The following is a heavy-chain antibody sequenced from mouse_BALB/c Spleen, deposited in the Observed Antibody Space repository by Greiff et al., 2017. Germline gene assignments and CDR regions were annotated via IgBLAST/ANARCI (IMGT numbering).Heavy chain of an antibody. J-gene: IGHJ4*01. CDR1: GYTFTSYV. Sequence: EVQLQQSGPELVKPGASVKMSCKASGYTFTSYVMHWVKQKPGQGLEWIGYINPYNDGTKYNEKFKGKATLTSDKSSSTAYMDLSSLTSEDSAVYYGERSGGRGDYYAMDYWGQGTSVTVSS. D-gene: IGHD3-1*01. V-gene: IGHV1-14*01. CDR3: ERSGGRGDYYAMDY. CDR2: INPYNDGT.